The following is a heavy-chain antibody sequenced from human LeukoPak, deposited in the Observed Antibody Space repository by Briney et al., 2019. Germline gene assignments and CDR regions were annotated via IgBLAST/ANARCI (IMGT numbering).Heavy chain of an antibody. Sequence: SETLSLTCTVSGGSISSSYCSWIRQPPGKGLEWIGYIYHSESTNYNPSLKSRVTISVDTSKNQFSLKLSSVTAADTAVYYCARDAIYSSSWPNFDYWGQGTLVTVPS. CDR2: IYHSEST. CDR1: GGSISSSY. D-gene: IGHD6-13*01. J-gene: IGHJ4*02. V-gene: IGHV4-59*01. CDR3: ARDAIYSSSWPNFDY.